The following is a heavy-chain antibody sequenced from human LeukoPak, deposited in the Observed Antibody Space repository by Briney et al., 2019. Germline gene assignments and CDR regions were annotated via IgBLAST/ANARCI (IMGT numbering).Heavy chain of an antibody. CDR1: GGSISSYY. CDR3: ARHERGDYDILTPPDY. D-gene: IGHD3-9*01. CDR2: IYYSGST. J-gene: IGHJ4*02. Sequence: SQTLSLTCTVSGGSISSYYWSWVRQPPGKGLEWIGYIYYSGSTNYNPSLKSRVTISVDTSKNQFSLKLSSVTAADTAVYYCARHERGDYDILTPPDYWGQGTLVTVSS. V-gene: IGHV4-59*08.